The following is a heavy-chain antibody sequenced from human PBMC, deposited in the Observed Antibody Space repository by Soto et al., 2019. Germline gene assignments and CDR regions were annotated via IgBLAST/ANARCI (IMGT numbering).Heavy chain of an antibody. CDR3: ARDLLYGSSSLDY. D-gene: IGHD6-6*01. Sequence: GGSLRLSCAASGFTFSSYGMHWVRQAPGKGLEWVAVIWYDGSNKYYADSVKGRFTISRDNSKNTLYLQMNSLRAEDTAVYYCARDLLYGSSSLDYWGQGTLVTVSS. CDR1: GFTFSSYG. CDR2: IWYDGSNK. V-gene: IGHV3-33*01. J-gene: IGHJ4*02.